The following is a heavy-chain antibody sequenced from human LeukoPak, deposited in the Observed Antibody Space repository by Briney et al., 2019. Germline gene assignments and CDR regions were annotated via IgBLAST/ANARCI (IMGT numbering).Heavy chain of an antibody. CDR3: AKDLKIFYGSGSSFDY. D-gene: IGHD3-10*01. CDR2: ISGSGGST. Sequence: GGSLRLSCAASGFTFSSYAMSWVRQAPGKGLEWVSAISGSGGSTYYADSVKGRFTISRDNSKNTLYLQMNSLRAEDTAVYYCAKDLKIFYGSGSSFDYWGQGTLVTVSS. V-gene: IGHV3-23*01. J-gene: IGHJ4*02. CDR1: GFTFSSYA.